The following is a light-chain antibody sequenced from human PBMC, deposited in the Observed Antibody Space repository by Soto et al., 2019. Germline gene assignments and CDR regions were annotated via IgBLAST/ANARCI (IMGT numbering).Light chain of an antibody. V-gene: IGKV3-15*01. CDR3: QQCRNWPLT. CDR1: QNVDNN. J-gene: IGKJ4*01. CDR2: DAS. Sequence: EIVMTQSPATLSASPGEGATLSCKAGQNVDNNLAWYQQRPGQPPRLLIYDASTRATGISARFSGSGYGTEVTLTISSLQSEDFAVYFCQQCRNWPLTFGGGTKVEIK.